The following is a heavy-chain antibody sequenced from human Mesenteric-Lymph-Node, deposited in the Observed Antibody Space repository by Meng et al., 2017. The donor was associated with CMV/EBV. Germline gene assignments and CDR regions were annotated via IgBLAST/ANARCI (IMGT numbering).Heavy chain of an antibody. Sequence: SRFTFSSYGMRWVRPAPGTGLELVAIILYDGSTNYYADSVKGRFTISRDNSKHTLYLQLNSLRVEDTAVYYCAKDLGGRFFDWSHDSWGQVTLVTVSS. CDR1: RFTFSSYG. D-gene: IGHD3-3*01. CDR3: AKDLGGRFFDWSHDS. CDR2: ILYDGSTN. J-gene: IGHJ4*02. V-gene: IGHV3-30*02.